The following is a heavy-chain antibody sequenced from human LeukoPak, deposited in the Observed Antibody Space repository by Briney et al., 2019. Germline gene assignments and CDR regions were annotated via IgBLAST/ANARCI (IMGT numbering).Heavy chain of an antibody. V-gene: IGHV1-18*01. CDR1: GYTFTSYG. D-gene: IGHD6-13*01. CDR2: ISAYNGNT. J-gene: IGHJ5*02. CDR3: ARETPLDDSSSWYPHWIDP. Sequence: ASVKVSCKASGYTFTSYGISSVRQAPGQGLEWMGWISAYNGNTNYAQKLQGRVTMTTDTSTSTAYMELRSLRSDDTAVYYCARETPLDDSSSWYPHWIDPWGQGTLVTVSS.